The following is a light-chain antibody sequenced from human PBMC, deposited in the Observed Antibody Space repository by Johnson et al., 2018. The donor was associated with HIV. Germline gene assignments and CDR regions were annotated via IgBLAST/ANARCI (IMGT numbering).Light chain of an antibody. CDR1: SSNIGNNY. V-gene: IGLV1-51*01. Sequence: QSVLTQPPSVSAAPGQKVTISCSGSSSNIGNNYVSWYQHLTGTAPKLLIYDNDKRPSGIPDRFSGSKSGTSATLGITGLQTGDEADYYCATWDSSLSAGGFFGTGTKVTVL. J-gene: IGLJ1*01. CDR2: DND. CDR3: ATWDSSLSAGGF.